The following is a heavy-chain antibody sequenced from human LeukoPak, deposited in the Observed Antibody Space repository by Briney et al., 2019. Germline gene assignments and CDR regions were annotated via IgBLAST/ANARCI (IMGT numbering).Heavy chain of an antibody. Sequence: GGSLRLSCAASGFTFSSYEMNWFRQAPGKGLEWVSYISSSGSTIYYADSVKGRFTISRDNAKNSLYLQMNSLRAEDTAVYYCARDFYGDYDYWGQGTLVTVSS. CDR3: ARDFYGDYDY. V-gene: IGHV3-48*03. J-gene: IGHJ4*02. CDR2: ISSSGSTI. CDR1: GFTFSSYE. D-gene: IGHD4-17*01.